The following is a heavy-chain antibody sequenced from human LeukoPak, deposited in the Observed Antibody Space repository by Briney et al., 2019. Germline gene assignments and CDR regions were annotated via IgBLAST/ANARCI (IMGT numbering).Heavy chain of an antibody. J-gene: IGHJ6*03. D-gene: IGHD3-22*01. V-gene: IGHV3-23*01. CDR3: ATAPTSPYDSSGYRHLPYYYYMDV. Sequence: GGSLRLSCAASGFTFSSYAMSWVRQAPGKGLEWVSAISGSGGSTYYADSVKGRFTISRDNSKNALYLQMNSLRAEDTAVYYCATAPTSPYDSSGYRHLPYYYYMDVWGKGTTVTVSS. CDR1: GFTFSSYA. CDR2: ISGSGGST.